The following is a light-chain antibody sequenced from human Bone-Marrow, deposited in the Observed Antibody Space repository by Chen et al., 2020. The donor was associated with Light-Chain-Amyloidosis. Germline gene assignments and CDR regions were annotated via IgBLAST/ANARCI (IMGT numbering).Light chain of an antibody. CDR3: QQYGTSPLT. J-gene: IGKJ4*01. Sequence: EIVLTQSPATLSLSPGEGANISCRASQTISRNYLTWYQQKFGQAPRLLIYGSSSRATGIPDRFTGSGSGTDFTLTINRLEPEDFAMYYCQQYGTSPLTFGGGNKVDIK. CDR2: GSS. CDR1: QTISRNY. V-gene: IGKV3-20*01.